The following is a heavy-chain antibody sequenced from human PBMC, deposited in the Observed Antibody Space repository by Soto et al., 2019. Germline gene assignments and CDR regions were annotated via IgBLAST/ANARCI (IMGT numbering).Heavy chain of an antibody. CDR2: IYNSGST. V-gene: IGHV4-59*04. J-gene: IGHJ3*02. CDR1: GGSISNYY. Sequence: SETLSLTCTISGGSISNYYWTWIRQTPGKGLEWIGFIYNSGSTYYNSSPKSRVTISVDRSKNHFFLNLTSVTAADTAVYYCATYRKFFQIWGQGTKVTVSS. CDR3: ATYRKFFQI.